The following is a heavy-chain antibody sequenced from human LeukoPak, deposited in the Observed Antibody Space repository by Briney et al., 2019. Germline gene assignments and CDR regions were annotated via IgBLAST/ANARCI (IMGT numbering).Heavy chain of an antibody. CDR3: AKRTAGYGSGYYYMDV. CDR1: GFTFSSYE. Sequence: GGSLRLSCAASGFTFSSYEMNWVRQAPGKGLEWVSYISSSGSTIYYADSVKGRFTISRDNSKNTLYLQMSSLRAEDTAVYYCAKRTAGYGSGYYYMDVWGKGTTVTISS. D-gene: IGHD3-10*01. V-gene: IGHV3-48*03. CDR2: ISSSGSTI. J-gene: IGHJ6*03.